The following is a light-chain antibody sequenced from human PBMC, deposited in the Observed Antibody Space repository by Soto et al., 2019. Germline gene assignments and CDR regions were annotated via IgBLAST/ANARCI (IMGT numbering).Light chain of an antibody. CDR1: QSLSSS. Sequence: DIQMTQSPSTLSASVGDRVTITCRASQSLSSSLAWYQQKPGKAPRLLIYDASSLESGVPSRFSGSGSGTEFTLTISSLQPDDFATYYCQQYNSYSGTFGQGTKVDIK. CDR2: DAS. J-gene: IGKJ1*01. V-gene: IGKV1-5*01. CDR3: QQYNSYSGT.